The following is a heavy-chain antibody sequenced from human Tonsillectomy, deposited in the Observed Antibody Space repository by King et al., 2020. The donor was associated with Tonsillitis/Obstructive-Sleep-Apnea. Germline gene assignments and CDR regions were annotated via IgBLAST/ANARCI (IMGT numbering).Heavy chain of an antibody. J-gene: IGHJ6*02. CDR1: GFTFSSYA. Sequence: VQLVESGGGLVQPGGSLRLSCSASGFTFSSYAMHWVRQAPGKGLEYVSAISSNGGSTYYADSVKGRFTISRDNSKNTLYLQMSSLRAEDTAVYYCVKGVAAFWSGYFLTLYYYYGMDVWGQGTTVTVSS. CDR3: VKGVAAFWSGYFLTLYYYYGMDV. V-gene: IGHV3-64D*06. D-gene: IGHD3-3*01. CDR2: ISSNGGST.